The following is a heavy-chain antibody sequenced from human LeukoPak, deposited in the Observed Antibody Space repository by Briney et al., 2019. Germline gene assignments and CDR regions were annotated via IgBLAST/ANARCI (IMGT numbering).Heavy chain of an antibody. D-gene: IGHD2-15*01. Sequence: GASVKVSCKASGGTFSSYAISWVRQAPGQGLEWMGRIIPIFGTANYAQKFQGRVTITTDESTSTAYMELSSLRSEDTAVYYCARGGPNYCSGGSCYPQYWGQGTLVTVSS. V-gene: IGHV1-69*05. CDR2: IIPIFGTA. J-gene: IGHJ4*02. CDR1: GGTFSSYA. CDR3: ARGGPNYCSGGSCYPQY.